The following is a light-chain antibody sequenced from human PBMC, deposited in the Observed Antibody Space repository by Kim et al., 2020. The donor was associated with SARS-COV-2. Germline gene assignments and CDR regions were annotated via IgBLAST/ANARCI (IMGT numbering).Light chain of an antibody. CDR1: SSDVGTYDL. CDR3: CSYAGSHTLYV. J-gene: IGLJ1*01. V-gene: IGLV2-23*02. Sequence: QSALTQPASVSGSPGQSVTISCTGTSSDVGTYDLVSWYQQHPGKAPKLMIYEVTKRPSGISNRFSGSKSGNTASLTISGLQAEDEADYYCCSYAGSHTLYVFGTGTKVTVL. CDR2: EVT.